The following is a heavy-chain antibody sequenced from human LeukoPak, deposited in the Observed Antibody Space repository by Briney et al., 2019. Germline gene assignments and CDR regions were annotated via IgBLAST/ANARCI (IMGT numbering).Heavy chain of an antibody. J-gene: IGHJ4*02. CDR1: GYTFTGYY. V-gene: IGHV1-2*02. Sequence: ASVRVSCKPSGYTFTGYYMHWVRQAPGQGLEWMGWIDPDSGGTNYAQKFQGRVTMTRDTSISTAYMEVGGLRSDDTAVYYCARPPGRDGYNRYDYWGQGTLVTVSS. D-gene: IGHD5-24*01. CDR3: ARPPGRDGYNRYDY. CDR2: IDPDSGGT.